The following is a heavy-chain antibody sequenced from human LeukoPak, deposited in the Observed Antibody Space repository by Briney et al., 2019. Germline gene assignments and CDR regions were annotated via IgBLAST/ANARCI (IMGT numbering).Heavy chain of an antibody. CDR3: SRESGAFSPFGY. D-gene: IGHD1-26*01. J-gene: IGHJ4*02. Sequence: PSETLSLTCGVSGGSLSSTNWWSWVRQPPGQGLEWIGEISLSGVTNYNPSLKSRVTMSLDRSKNQLSLTLTSVTAADTAVYYCSRESGAFSPFGYWGQGTLVTVSS. CDR2: ISLSGVT. CDR1: GGSLSSTNW. V-gene: IGHV4-4*02.